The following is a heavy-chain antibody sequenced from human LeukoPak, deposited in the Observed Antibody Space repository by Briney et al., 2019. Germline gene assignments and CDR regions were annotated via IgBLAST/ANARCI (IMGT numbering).Heavy chain of an antibody. D-gene: IGHD2-2*01. Sequence: SETLSLTCTVSGGAISSYYWSWIRQPPGKGLEWIGYIYYSGSTNYNPSLKSRVTISVDTSKNQFSLKLSSVTAADTAVYYCARECSSTSCSYYFDYWGQGTLVTVSS. CDR3: ARECSSTSCSYYFDY. J-gene: IGHJ4*02. V-gene: IGHV4-59*01. CDR2: IYYSGST. CDR1: GGAISSYY.